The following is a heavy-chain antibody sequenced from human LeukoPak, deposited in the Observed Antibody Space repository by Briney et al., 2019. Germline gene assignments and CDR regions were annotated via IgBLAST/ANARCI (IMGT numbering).Heavy chain of an antibody. CDR2: ISAYNGNT. J-gene: IGHJ6*03. Sequence: ASVKVSCKASGYTFTSYGISWVRQAPGQGLEWMGWISAYNGNTNYAQKLQGRVTMTTDTSTSTAYMELRSLRSDDTAVCYCARNYDSSGYYYYYYMDVWGKGTTVTISS. D-gene: IGHD3-22*01. CDR1: GYTFTSYG. V-gene: IGHV1-18*01. CDR3: ARNYDSSGYYYYYYMDV.